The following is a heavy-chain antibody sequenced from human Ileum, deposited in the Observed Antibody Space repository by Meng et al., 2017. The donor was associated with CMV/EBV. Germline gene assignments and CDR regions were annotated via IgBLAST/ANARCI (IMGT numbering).Heavy chain of an antibody. J-gene: IGHJ4*02. V-gene: IGHV2-5*01. CDR1: TTGVG. D-gene: IGHD3-3*01. CDR3: AHSGTYHDFWSGDRHYFDY. CDR2: IYWTDDR. Sequence: TTGVGVGWVRQPQGEALEWLALIYWTDDRRYNPSLKSRLTITKDTSKNQVVLTMTNMDPVDTATYYCAHSGTYHDFWSGDRHYFDYWGQGTLVTVSS.